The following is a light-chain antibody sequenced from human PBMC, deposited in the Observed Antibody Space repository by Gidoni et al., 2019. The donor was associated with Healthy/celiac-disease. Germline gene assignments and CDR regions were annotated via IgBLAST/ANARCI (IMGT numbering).Light chain of an antibody. CDR1: QSISSW. CDR3: QQYNSYSRT. CDR2: KAS. Sequence: DIQMTQSPSTRSASVGDRVTITCRASQSISSWLAWYQQKQGKAPKLLIYKASSLESGVPSRFSGSGSGTEYTLTISSLQPDDFATYYCQQYNSYSRTFGQGTKVEIK. V-gene: IGKV1-5*03. J-gene: IGKJ1*01.